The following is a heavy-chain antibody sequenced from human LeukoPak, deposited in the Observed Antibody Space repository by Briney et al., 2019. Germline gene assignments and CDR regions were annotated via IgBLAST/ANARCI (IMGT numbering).Heavy chain of an antibody. CDR1: GGSISSGSYY. CDR3: ARASIITMVRGTLVLFGFDP. Sequence: SQTLSLTCTVSGGSISSGSYYWSWIRQPAGKGLEWIGRIYTSGSTNYNPSLKSRVTISVDTSKNQFSLKLSSVTAADTAVYYCARASIITMVRGTLVLFGFDPWGQGTLVTVSS. V-gene: IGHV4-61*02. J-gene: IGHJ5*02. CDR2: IYTSGST. D-gene: IGHD3-10*01.